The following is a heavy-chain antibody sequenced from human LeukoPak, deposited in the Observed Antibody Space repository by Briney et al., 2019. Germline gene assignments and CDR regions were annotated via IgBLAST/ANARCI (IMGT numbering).Heavy chain of an antibody. CDR3: ARDPSGVAVAGYFDN. D-gene: IGHD6-19*01. J-gene: IGHJ4*02. CDR2: ITWNGGRT. CDR1: GFTFDDYG. Sequence: TGGSLRLSCAASGFTFDDYGMSWVPQPPGKGLEWVSGITWNGGRTGYGDSVKGRFTISRDSAKNSLYLQMNSLRVEDTALYYCARDPSGVAVAGYFDNWGQGTLVTVSP. V-gene: IGHV3-20*04.